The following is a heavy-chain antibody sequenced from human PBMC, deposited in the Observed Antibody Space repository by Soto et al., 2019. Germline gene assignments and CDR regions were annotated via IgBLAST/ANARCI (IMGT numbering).Heavy chain of an antibody. D-gene: IGHD1-1*01. J-gene: IGHJ4*02. V-gene: IGHV3-30*18. CDR2: TSYDGNNE. CDR3: AKDKGVFNWATSYFDY. CDR1: GFTFSNYA. Sequence: PGGSLRLSCAASGFTFSNYAMHWVRQAPGKGLEWVALTSYDGNNEYYTDSVKGRFTISRDNSKNTLFLQMNSPRPEDTAVYYCAKDKGVFNWATSYFDYWGQGALGTVS.